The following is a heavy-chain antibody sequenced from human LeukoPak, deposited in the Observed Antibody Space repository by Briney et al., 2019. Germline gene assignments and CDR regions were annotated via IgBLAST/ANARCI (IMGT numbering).Heavy chain of an antibody. D-gene: IGHD3-3*01. CDR2: INHSGST. CDR1: GGSFSGYY. J-gene: IGHJ6*03. Sequence: ASETLSLTCAVYGGSFSGYYWSWIRQPLGKGLEWIGEINHSGSTNYNPSLKSRVTISVDTSKNHFSLMLSSVTAADTAVYYCARGYDFWSANYYMDVWGKGTTVTVSS. CDR3: ARGYDFWSANYYMDV. V-gene: IGHV4-34*01.